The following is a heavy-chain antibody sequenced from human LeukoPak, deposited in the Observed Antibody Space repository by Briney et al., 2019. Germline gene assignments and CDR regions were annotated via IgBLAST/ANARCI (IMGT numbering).Heavy chain of an antibody. CDR1: GYTFTSYG. D-gene: IGHD2-15*01. CDR2: IEPSGGSE. V-gene: IGHV1-46*04. Sequence: ASVKVSCKASGYTFTSYGISWVRQAPGQGLEWIAMIEPSGGSETYAQKLQGRVTVTRDMSTSTIYMELSSLKSEDTAVYYCARNVGSGFDYWGQGTLVTVSS. J-gene: IGHJ4*02. CDR3: ARNVGSGFDY.